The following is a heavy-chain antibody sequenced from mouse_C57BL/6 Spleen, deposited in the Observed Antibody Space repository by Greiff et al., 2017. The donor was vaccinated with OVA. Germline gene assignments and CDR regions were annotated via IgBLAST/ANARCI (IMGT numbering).Heavy chain of an antibody. Sequence: QVQLKESGPELVKPGASVKLSCKASGYTFTSYDINWVKQRPGQGLEWIGWIYPRDGSTKYNEKFKGKATLTVDTSSSTAYMELHSLTSDDSAVYFWARSRSNWDYWGQGTTLTVSS. D-gene: IGHD2-5*01. CDR3: ARSRSNWDY. V-gene: IGHV1-85*01. J-gene: IGHJ2*01. CDR1: GYTFTSYD. CDR2: IYPRDGST.